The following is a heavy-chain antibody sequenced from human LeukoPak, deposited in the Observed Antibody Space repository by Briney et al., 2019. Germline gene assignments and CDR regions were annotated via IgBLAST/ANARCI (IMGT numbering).Heavy chain of an antibody. CDR2: IKQDGSEK. D-gene: IGHD6-13*01. Sequence: GGSLRLSCAASGFTFSSYWMSWVRQAPGKGLEWVANIKQDGSEKYYVDSVKGRFTISRDNAKNSPSLQMNSLRAEDTAVYYCARDRSSWPDFDYWGQGTLVTVSS. CDR1: GFTFSSYW. J-gene: IGHJ4*02. V-gene: IGHV3-7*01. CDR3: ARDRSSWPDFDY.